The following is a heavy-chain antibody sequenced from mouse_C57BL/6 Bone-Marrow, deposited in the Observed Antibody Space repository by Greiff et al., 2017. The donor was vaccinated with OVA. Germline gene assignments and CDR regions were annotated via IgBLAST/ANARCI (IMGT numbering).Heavy chain of an antibody. D-gene: IGHD3-2*02. V-gene: IGHV5-9*01. CDR3: ARRAQAAWFAY. CDR2: ISGGGGNT. J-gene: IGHJ3*01. Sequence: VQLKESGGGLVKPGGSLKLSCAASGFTFSSYTMSWVRQTPEKRLEWVATISGGGGNTDYPDSVKGRFTIARDNAKNTLYLQMSSLRSEDTALYYCARRAQAAWFAYWGQGTLVTVSA. CDR1: GFTFSSYT.